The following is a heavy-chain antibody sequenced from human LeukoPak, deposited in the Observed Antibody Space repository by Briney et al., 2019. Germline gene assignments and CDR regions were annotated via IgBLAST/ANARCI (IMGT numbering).Heavy chain of an antibody. Sequence: ETLSLTCTVSGYSISSGYYWGWIRQPPGKGLEWVGSIYHSGSTYYNPSLKSRVTISVDTSKNQFSLKLSSVTAADTAVYYCARSSSGWSPYYFDYWGQGTLVTVSS. CDR3: ARSSSGWSPYYFDY. CDR2: IYHSGST. J-gene: IGHJ4*02. D-gene: IGHD6-19*01. V-gene: IGHV4-38-2*02. CDR1: GYSISSGYY.